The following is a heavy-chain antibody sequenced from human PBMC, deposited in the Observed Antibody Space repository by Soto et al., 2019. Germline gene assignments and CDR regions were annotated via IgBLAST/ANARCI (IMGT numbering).Heavy chain of an antibody. CDR2: IIPILGIA. J-gene: IGHJ4*02. CDR3: ASLATAATLDY. CDR1: GGTFSSYP. Sequence: QVQLVQSGAEVKKPGSSVKVSCKASGGTFSSYPISWVRQAPGQGLEWMGRIIPILGIANYAQKFHGGVTITADKSTSTAYMELSSLRSEDTAVYYCASLATAATLDYWGQGTLVTVSS. D-gene: IGHD6-13*01. V-gene: IGHV1-69*02.